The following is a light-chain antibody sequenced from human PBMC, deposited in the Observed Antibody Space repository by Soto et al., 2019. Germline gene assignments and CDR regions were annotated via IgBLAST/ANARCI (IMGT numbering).Light chain of an antibody. CDR3: QEYNDWPLRT. CDR2: GAS. V-gene: IGKV3-15*01. J-gene: IGKJ1*01. Sequence: EIVLTQSPVTLSLSPGERATLSCTASQTVSSQLAWYQQKPGQAPRLLISGASTRATGIPARFSGSGSGTEFTLTISSLESDDFALYFCQEYNDWPLRTFGQGTKVDIK. CDR1: QTVSSQ.